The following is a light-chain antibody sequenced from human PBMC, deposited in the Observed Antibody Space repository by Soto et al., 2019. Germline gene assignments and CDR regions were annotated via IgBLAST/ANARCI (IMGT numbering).Light chain of an antibody. J-gene: IGKJ1*01. Sequence: DIQMTQSPSTLSASVGDRVTITCRASQSISSWLAWYQQKPGKAPKLLIYDASSLESGVPSRFSGSGSGTEFTITISRLQPDDFATYYCQHYNSFWTFGLGTKVEIK. CDR2: DAS. CDR1: QSISSW. CDR3: QHYNSFWT. V-gene: IGKV1-5*01.